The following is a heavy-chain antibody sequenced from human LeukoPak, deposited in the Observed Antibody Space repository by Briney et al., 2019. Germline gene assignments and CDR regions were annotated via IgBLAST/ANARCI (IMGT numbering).Heavy chain of an antibody. CDR2: IKQDGSEK. J-gene: IGHJ5*02. V-gene: IGHV3-7*01. CDR3: ARVGIAAPRGWFDP. CDR1: GFTFSSYW. Sequence: PGGSLRLSCAASGFTFSSYWMSWVRQAPGKGLEWVANIKQDGSEKYYVDSVKGRFTISRDNAKNSLYLQMNSLRAEDTAVYYCARVGIAAPRGWFDPWGQGTLVTVSS. D-gene: IGHD6-13*01.